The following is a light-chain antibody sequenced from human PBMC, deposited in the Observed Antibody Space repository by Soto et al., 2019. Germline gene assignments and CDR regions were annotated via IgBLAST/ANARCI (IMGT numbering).Light chain of an antibody. CDR1: QSINIDY. V-gene: IGKV3-20*01. CDR2: GAS. CDR3: QQYDPTPRT. J-gene: IGKJ1*01. Sequence: EIVLRQSPGTLSLSPGERATLSCRASQSINIDYLAWYKQKPGEGPRLLMYGASTRANDIPDRFSDSGCGTGFTLTISRLEVEDCAGYYCQQYDPTPRTFGQGTEEEIK.